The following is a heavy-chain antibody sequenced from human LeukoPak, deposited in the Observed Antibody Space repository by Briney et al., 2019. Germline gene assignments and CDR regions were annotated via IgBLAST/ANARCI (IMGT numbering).Heavy chain of an antibody. J-gene: IGHJ5*02. CDR2: ISNDSKNK. CDR1: GFTFSSYA. CDR3: ARNAYNSGWHFDP. Sequence: GRSLRLSCAASGFTFSSYAIHWVRQTPGKGLEWVAVISNDSKNKYYADSVKGRFTISRDNSKNTLYLQMNSLRAEDTALYYCARNAYNSGWHFDPWGQGTLVTVSS. V-gene: IGHV3-30*04. D-gene: IGHD6-19*01.